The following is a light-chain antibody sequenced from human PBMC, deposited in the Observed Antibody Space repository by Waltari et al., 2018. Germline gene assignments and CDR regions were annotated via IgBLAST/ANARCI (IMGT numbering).Light chain of an antibody. V-gene: IGKV1-5*03. J-gene: IGKJ2*01. CDR2: KAS. CDR3: QQYNSYPYT. Sequence: DIQMTQSPSTLSASVGDRVTITCRASQRISSWLAWYQQKPGKPPKLLIYKASSLESGVPSRFSGSGSGTEFTLTISSLQPDDFATYYCQQYNSYPYTFGQGTKLEIK. CDR1: QRISSW.